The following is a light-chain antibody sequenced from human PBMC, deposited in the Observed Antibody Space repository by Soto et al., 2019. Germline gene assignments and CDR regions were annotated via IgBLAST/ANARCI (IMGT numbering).Light chain of an antibody. Sequence: QSVLTQSPSASASLGASVTLTCTLSSGHSSYAIAWHQQQPEKGPRYLMKVNSDGSHSKGDGIPNRFSASSSGAERYLTISSLQSEDEADYYCQTWGTGIRVFGGGTKVTVL. J-gene: IGLJ2*01. CDR2: VNSDGSH. V-gene: IGLV4-69*01. CDR3: QTWGTGIRV. CDR1: SGHSSYA.